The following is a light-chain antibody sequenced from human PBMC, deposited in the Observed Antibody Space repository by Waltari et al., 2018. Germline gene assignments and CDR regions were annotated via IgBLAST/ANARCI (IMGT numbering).Light chain of an antibody. CDR2: EVS. J-gene: IGKJ4*02. Sequence: DVVMTQPPLSLSVTPGQPASISCKSGQSLLHSDGKTSLSWYLQKPGQSPHLLIYEVSNRLSGVPDRFSGSGSGTDFTLRISRVEAEDVGVYYCMQTIQLPLTFGGGTTVAIK. V-gene: IGKV2D-29*02. CDR1: QSLLHSDGKTS. CDR3: MQTIQLPLT.